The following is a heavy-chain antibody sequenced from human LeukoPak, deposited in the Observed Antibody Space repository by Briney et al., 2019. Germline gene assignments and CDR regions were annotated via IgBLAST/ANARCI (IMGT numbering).Heavy chain of an antibody. CDR2: IQTSHSRSA. D-gene: IGHD1-20*01. V-gene: IGHV4-61*02. CDR3: ATSNWLRDSNFDS. J-gene: IGHJ4*02. CDR1: GASISSGLYY. Sequence: SETLSLTCTVSGASISSGLYYWNWIRQSAGKGLELIGRIQTSHSRSANYNPSLKSRVTISVDTSKNQFSLKLTSVTAADTAVYYCATSNWLRDSNFDSWGQGTLVTVSS.